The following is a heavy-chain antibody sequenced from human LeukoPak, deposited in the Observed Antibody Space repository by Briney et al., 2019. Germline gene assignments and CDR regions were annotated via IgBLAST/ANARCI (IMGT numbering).Heavy chain of an antibody. Sequence: SETLSLTCTVSGGSITNFYWSWIRQPPGKGLEWIGSMHYSGSTTNNPSLKSRVTISADTSKYQFSLRLSSVTAADTAVYYCAGTMESESFSTFVYWGQGTLVTVSS. CDR2: MHYSGST. D-gene: IGHD3-3*02. J-gene: IGHJ4*02. V-gene: IGHV4-59*12. CDR3: AGTMESESFSTFVY. CDR1: GGSITNFY.